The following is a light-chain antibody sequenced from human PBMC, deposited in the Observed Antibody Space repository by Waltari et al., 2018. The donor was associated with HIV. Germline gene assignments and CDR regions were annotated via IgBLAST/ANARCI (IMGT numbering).Light chain of an antibody. CDR1: HSVSSY. J-gene: IGKJ1*01. CDR2: DTS. CDR3: QQYGSSPQT. V-gene: IGKV3-20*01. Sequence: EIVLTQSPATLSLSPGERATLSCRASHSVSSYLAWYQQKPGQAPKLLIYDTSNRATGIPDRFSGSGSGTDFTLTISRLEPEDFAVYYCQQYGSSPQTFGQGTKVEIK.